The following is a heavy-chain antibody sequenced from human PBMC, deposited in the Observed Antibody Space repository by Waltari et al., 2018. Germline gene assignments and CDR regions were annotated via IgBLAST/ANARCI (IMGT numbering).Heavy chain of an antibody. Sequence: QVQLVQSGAEVKKPGSSVKVSCKASGGTFSSYAISWVRQAPGQGLEWMGRIIPILGIANYAQKFQGRVTITADKSTSTAYMELSSLRSEDTAVYYCARDRDHYYYDSSGYYAPYYFDYWGQGTLVTVSS. CDR2: IIPILGIA. CDR1: GGTFSSYA. D-gene: IGHD3-22*01. V-gene: IGHV1-69*04. CDR3: ARDRDHYYYDSSGYYAPYYFDY. J-gene: IGHJ4*02.